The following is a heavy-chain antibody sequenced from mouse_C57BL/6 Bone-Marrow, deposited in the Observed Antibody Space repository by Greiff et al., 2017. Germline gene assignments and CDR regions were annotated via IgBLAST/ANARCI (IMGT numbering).Heavy chain of an antibody. CDR2: IYPSDSET. Sequence: QVQLKQPGAELVRPGSSVKLSCKASGYTFTSYWMDWVKQRPGQGLEWIGNIYPSDSETHYNQKFKDKATLTVDKSSSTAYMQLSSLTSEDSAVYYCAIYYDYAWFAYWGQGTLATVSA. J-gene: IGHJ3*01. D-gene: IGHD2-4*01. V-gene: IGHV1-61*01. CDR3: AIYYDYAWFAY. CDR1: GYTFTSYW.